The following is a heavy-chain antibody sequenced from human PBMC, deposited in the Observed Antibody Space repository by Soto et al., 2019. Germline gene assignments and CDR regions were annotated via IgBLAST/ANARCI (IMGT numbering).Heavy chain of an antibody. V-gene: IGHV4-31*03. CDR2: IYYSVST. CDR1: GGSITSGGYC. Sequence: QVHLQESGPGLVKPSETLSLTCTVSGGSITSGGYCWTWIRQHPVKGLEWMGHIYYSVSTSYNPSLKSRITISIDTSKNQFSLKLTSVTAADTAVYYCARDGDYFGSGSPPLLSRWGQGTLVTVSS. J-gene: IGHJ4*02. CDR3: ARDGDYFGSGSPPLLSR. D-gene: IGHD3-10*01.